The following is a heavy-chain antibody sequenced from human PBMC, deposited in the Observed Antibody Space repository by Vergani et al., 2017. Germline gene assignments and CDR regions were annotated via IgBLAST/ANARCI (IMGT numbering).Heavy chain of an antibody. Sequence: QLQLQESGPGLVKPSETLSLTCTVSGGSISSSSYYWGWIRQPPGKGLEWIGEINHSGSSNYSPSFQGQVTISADKSISTAYLLWSSLKASDTAMYYCARNYYGSGTDYSWFDPWGQGTLVTVSS. J-gene: IGHJ5*02. CDR3: ARNYYGSGTDYSWFDP. CDR2: INHSGSS. V-gene: IGHV4-39*07. CDR1: GGSISSSSYY. D-gene: IGHD3-10*01.